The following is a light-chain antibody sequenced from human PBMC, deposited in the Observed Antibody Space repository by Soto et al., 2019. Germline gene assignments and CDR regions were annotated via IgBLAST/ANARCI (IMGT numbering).Light chain of an antibody. Sequence: EIVMTQSPATLAVSPGDTATLSCRASQSLGGNLAWYQQKPGQAPRLLIFRASSRAKGVPARFSASGSGTEFTLTISGLQSEDFAVYYCQQYGSSPRTFGQGTKVEIK. CDR1: QSLGGN. CDR3: QQYGSSPRT. V-gene: IGKV3-15*01. CDR2: RAS. J-gene: IGKJ1*01.